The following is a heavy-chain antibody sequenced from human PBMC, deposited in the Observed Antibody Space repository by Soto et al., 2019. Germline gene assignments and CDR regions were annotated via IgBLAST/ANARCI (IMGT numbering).Heavy chain of an antibody. CDR1: GFTFSSYS. CDR3: ARDRYYDFWSGYYTGQVYYFDY. V-gene: IGHV3-48*02. Sequence: GGSLRLSCAASGFTFSSYSMNWVRQAPGKGLEWVSYISSSSSTIYYADSVKGRSTISRGNAKNSLYLQMNSLRDEDTAVYYCARDRYYDFWSGYYTGQVYYFDYWGQGTLVTVSS. D-gene: IGHD3-3*01. J-gene: IGHJ4*02. CDR2: ISSSSSTI.